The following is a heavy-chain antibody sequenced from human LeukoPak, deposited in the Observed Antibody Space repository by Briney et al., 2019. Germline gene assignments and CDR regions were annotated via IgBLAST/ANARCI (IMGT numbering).Heavy chain of an antibody. J-gene: IGHJ5*02. CDR1: GLTLSGYY. D-gene: IGHD2-15*01. Sequence: GGTLRLSCAAFGLTLSGYYMSWISEAPGKGLEGFAYISSSGSTINYVDSVKGRFTIYRDNAQNSLYLQMNSLRAEDTAGYYCARARRALDSSPGFDPWGQGTLVTVSS. CDR3: ARARRALDSSPGFDP. V-gene: IGHV3-11*01. CDR2: ISSSGSTI.